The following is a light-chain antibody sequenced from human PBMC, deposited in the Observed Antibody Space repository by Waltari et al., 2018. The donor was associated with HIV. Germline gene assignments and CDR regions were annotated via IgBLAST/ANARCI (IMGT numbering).Light chain of an antibody. Sequence: QAVVTQEPSLTVSPGGTVTLPCGSSTGPVTSGHHPYWFQQKSGQAPRTLIYDTFNKHSWTPARFSGSLLGGKAALTLSCAQPEDEAEYFCLLSFAGARPVVFGGGTNLTVL. J-gene: IGLJ2*01. CDR2: DTF. CDR1: TGPVTSGHH. V-gene: IGLV7-46*01. CDR3: LLSFAGARPVV.